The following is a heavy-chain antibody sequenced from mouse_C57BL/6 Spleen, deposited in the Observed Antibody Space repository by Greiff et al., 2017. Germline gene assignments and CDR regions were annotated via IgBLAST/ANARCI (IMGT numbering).Heavy chain of an antibody. CDR3: ARGGSSYPAY. Sequence: EVKLMESGGGLVKPGGSLKLSCAASGFTFSDYGMHWVRQAPEKGLEWVAYISSGSSPIYYADTVKGRFTLSRDNATNTLFLQLTSLRSEDTAMYYCARGGSSYPAYWGQGTTLTVSA. V-gene: IGHV5-17*01. CDR1: GFTFSDYG. CDR2: ISSGSSPI. J-gene: IGHJ2*01. D-gene: IGHD1-1*01.